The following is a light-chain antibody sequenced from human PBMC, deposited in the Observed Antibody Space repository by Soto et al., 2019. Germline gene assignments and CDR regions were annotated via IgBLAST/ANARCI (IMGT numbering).Light chain of an antibody. Sequence: QSALAQPASVSGSPGQSITISCTGTSSDVGGYHYVSWYQQHPGKAPKLMIYEVINRPSGVSNRFSASKSGNTASLTISGPQAEDEADYYCSSYTSTSTYVFGTGTKVTVL. CDR2: EVI. V-gene: IGLV2-14*01. CDR3: SSYTSTSTYV. CDR1: SSDVGGYHY. J-gene: IGLJ1*01.